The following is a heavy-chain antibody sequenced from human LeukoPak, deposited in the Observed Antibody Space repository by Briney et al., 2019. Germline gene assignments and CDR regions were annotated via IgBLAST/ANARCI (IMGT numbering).Heavy chain of an antibody. J-gene: IGHJ4*02. Sequence: GGSLRLSCAVSGITLSNYGMSWVRQAPGKGLEWVAGISGSGGGTYYADSVKGRFTISRDNPKNTLYLQMNSLRAEDTAVYYCARTGLGYCSGGSCYPPDYWGQGTLVTVSS. V-gene: IGHV3-23*01. D-gene: IGHD2-15*01. CDR1: GITLSNYG. CDR3: ARTGLGYCSGGSCYPPDY. CDR2: ISGSGGGT.